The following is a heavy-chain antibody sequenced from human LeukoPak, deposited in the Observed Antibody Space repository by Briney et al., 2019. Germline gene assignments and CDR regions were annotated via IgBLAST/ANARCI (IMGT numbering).Heavy chain of an antibody. CDR1: GFTVSTNY. Sequence: PGGSLRLSCAASGFTVSTNYVSWVRQAPGKGLEWVSVIYNGDYTYYADSVKGRFTISRDNSRNTLHLQMSSLRVEDTAVYYCVKDSSSGSYFDYWGQGTLVTVSS. V-gene: IGHV3-66*01. CDR2: IYNGDYT. D-gene: IGHD3-10*01. J-gene: IGHJ4*02. CDR3: VKDSSSGSYFDY.